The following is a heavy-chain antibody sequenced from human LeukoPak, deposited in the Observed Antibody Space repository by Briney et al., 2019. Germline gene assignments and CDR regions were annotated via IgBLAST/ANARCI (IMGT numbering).Heavy chain of an antibody. CDR2: IKTDGSEK. D-gene: IGHD3-10*01. J-gene: IGHJ2*01. CDR1: GFTFSSYW. CDR3: AKDPGWFGEDKNWYFDL. Sequence: GGSLRLSCEASGFTFSSYWMSWVRQAPGKGLEWVANIKTDGSEKYYVDSVKGRFTISRDNSKNTLYVQMNSLRADDTAVYYCAKDPGWFGEDKNWYFDLWGRGTLVTVSS. V-gene: IGHV3-7*03.